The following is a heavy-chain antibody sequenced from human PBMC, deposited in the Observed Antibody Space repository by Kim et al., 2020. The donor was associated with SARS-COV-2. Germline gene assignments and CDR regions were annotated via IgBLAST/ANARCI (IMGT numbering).Heavy chain of an antibody. D-gene: IGHD3-22*01. Sequence: GGSLRLSCAASGFTFSSYGMHWVRQAPGKGLVWVAVIWYDGSNKYYADSVKGRFTISRDNSKNTLYLQMNSLRAEDTAVYYCARDNQDYYYDSSGYHDAFDIWGQRTMVTVSS. J-gene: IGHJ3*02. V-gene: IGHV3-33*01. CDR2: IWYDGSNK. CDR3: ARDNQDYYYDSSGYHDAFDI. CDR1: GFTFSSYG.